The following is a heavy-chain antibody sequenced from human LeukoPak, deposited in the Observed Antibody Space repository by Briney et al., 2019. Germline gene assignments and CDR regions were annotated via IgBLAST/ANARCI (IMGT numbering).Heavy chain of an antibody. CDR2: INTDGSIT. J-gene: IGHJ4*02. CDR1: GFTFSSFW. D-gene: IGHD6-6*01. CDR3: ARSLGARVPLGVY. V-gene: IGHV3-74*01. Sequence: GGSLRLSCAASGFTFSSFWMHWVRQVPGKGLVWVSRINTDGSITTYADSVKGRFTISRDNSKNMLGLQMISLRAEDTAVYYCARSLGARVPLGVYWGQGTLVTVSS.